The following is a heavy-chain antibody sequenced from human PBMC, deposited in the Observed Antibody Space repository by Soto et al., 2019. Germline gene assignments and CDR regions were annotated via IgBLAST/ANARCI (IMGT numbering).Heavy chain of an antibody. CDR2: IYYSGST. J-gene: IGHJ6*02. Sequence: SETLSLTCTVSGGSISSGDYYWSWIRQPPGKGLEWIGYIYYSGSTYYNPSLKSRVTISVDTSKNQFTLKLSSVTAPDTAVYYCASVPDSRVEYSGEVWGQGTTVT. V-gene: IGHV4-30-4*01. CDR1: GGSISSGDYY. D-gene: IGHD3-22*01. CDR3: ASVPDSRVEYSGEV.